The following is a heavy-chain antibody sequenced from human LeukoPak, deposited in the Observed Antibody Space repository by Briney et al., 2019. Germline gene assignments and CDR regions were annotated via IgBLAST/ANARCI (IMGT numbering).Heavy chain of an antibody. CDR3: ARSQGYCSGGSCLQGDWFDP. CDR2: IYPGDSDT. V-gene: IGHV5-51*01. D-gene: IGHD2-15*01. CDR1: IYSFTNYW. J-gene: IGHJ5*02. Sequence: GESLKNSCKGSIYSFTNYWIGWVRQMPGKGLEWMGHIYPGDSDTRYSPSFQGRVTISADKSISTTYLQWSSLKASDTAMYYCARSQGYCSGGSCLQGDWFDPWGRGTLVTVSS.